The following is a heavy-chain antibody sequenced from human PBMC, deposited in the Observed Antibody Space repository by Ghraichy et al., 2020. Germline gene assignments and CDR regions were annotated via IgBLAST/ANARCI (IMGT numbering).Heavy chain of an antibody. Sequence: ASVKVSCKVSGYTVTALFMHSVRQAPGKGLEWMGGFDPEDGETIYAQKFQGRVTMTEDTSTDTAYMELSSLRSEDTAVYYCATGGLRWPRTDGMDVWGQGTTVTVSS. V-gene: IGHV1-24*01. D-gene: IGHD4-23*01. CDR2: FDPEDGET. CDR1: GYTVTALF. J-gene: IGHJ6*02. CDR3: ATGGLRWPRTDGMDV.